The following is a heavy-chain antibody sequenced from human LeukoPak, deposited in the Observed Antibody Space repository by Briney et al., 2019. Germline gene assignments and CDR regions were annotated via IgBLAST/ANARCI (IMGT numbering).Heavy chain of an antibody. CDR3: ARDPGVAARGSVYYYGMDV. CDR2: IIPIFGTA. D-gene: IGHD6-6*01. CDR1: GDTFSSYV. J-gene: IGHJ6*02. Sequence: GASVKVSCKASGDTFSSYVINWVRQAPGHGLEWMGGIIPIFGTANYAQKFQGKVTITADESTSTAYMEVNSLRYEDTAVYYCARDPGVAARGSVYYYGMDVWGQGTTVTVSS. V-gene: IGHV1-69*13.